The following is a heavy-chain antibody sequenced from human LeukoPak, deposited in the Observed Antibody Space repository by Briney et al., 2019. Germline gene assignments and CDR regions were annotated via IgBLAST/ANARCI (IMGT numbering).Heavy chain of an antibody. J-gene: IGHJ4*02. Sequence: ASVKVSCKASGYTFTSYYMHWVRQAPGQGLEWMGIINPSGGSTSYAQKFQGRVTMTTDTSTSTAYMELRSLRSDDTAVYYCARDATTNPTIVIFGGSTLLANDLDYWGQGTLVTVSS. CDR3: ARDATTNPTIVIFGGSTLLANDLDY. CDR1: GYTFTSYY. D-gene: IGHD3/OR15-3a*01. V-gene: IGHV1-46*01. CDR2: INPSGGST.